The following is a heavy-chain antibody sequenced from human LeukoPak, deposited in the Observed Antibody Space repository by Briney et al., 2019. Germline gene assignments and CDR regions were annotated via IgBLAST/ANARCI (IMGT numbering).Heavy chain of an antibody. J-gene: IGHJ3*02. V-gene: IGHV4-30-4*08. D-gene: IGHD3-3*01. CDR3: ARDLTIFGVDTTGAFDI. CDR2: IYYSGST. Sequence: PSQTLSLTCTVSGGSISSGDYYWSWIRQPPGKGLEWIGYIYYSGSTYYNPSLKSRVTISVDTPKNQFSLKLSSVTAADTAVYYCARDLTIFGVDTTGAFDIWGQGTMVTVSS. CDR1: GGSISSGDYY.